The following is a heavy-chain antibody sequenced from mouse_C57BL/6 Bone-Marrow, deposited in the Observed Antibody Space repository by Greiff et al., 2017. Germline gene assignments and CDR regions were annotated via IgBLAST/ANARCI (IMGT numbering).Heavy chain of an antibody. D-gene: IGHD1-2*01. CDR2: IYPGGGYT. CDR3: ARSYYYGWGFAY. J-gene: IGHJ3*01. CDR1: GYTFTNYW. Sequence: QVQLKESGAELVRPGTSVKMSCKASGYTFTNYWIGWAKQRPGHGLEWIGDIYPGGGYTNYNEKFKGKATLTADKSSSTAYMQFSSLTSEDSAIYYCARSYYYGWGFAYWGQGTLGTVSA. V-gene: IGHV1-63*01.